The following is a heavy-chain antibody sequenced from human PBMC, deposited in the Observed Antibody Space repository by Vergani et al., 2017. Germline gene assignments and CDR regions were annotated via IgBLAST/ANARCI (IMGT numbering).Heavy chain of an antibody. CDR2: INPNSGGT. D-gene: IGHD5-18*01. Sequence: VQLVQSGAEVKKPGASVKVSCKASGYTFTGYYMHWVRQAPGQGLEWMGWINPNSGGTNYAQKFQGRVTMTRDTSISTAYMELSSLRSEDTAVYYCAREVDTAMPPGAAGYYYYGMDVWGQGTTVTVSS. CDR3: AREVDTAMPPGAAGYYYYGMDV. V-gene: IGHV1-2*02. J-gene: IGHJ6*02. CDR1: GYTFTGYY.